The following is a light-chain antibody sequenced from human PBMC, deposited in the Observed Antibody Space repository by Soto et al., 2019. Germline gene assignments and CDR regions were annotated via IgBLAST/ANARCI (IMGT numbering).Light chain of an antibody. J-gene: IGKJ1*01. CDR3: QQYGSSGT. V-gene: IGKV3-20*01. CDR1: QSVSNNY. CDR2: GAS. Sequence: ETVLTQSPGTLSLSPGDRATLSCRASQSVSNNYLAWYQQKPGQAPRLLIYGASNRATGIPDRFSGSGSGTDFTLTISRLGPEDFAVYYCQQYGSSGTFGQGTKVDIK.